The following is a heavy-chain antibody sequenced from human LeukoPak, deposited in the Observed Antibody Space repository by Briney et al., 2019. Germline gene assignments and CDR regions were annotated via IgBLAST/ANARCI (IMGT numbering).Heavy chain of an antibody. CDR2: IYYSGST. Sequence: SETLSLTCTVSGGSISSSSYYWGWIRQPPGKGLEWIGSIYYSGSTYYNPSLKSRVTISVDTSKNQFSLKLSSVTAADTAVYYCARLTHPLYDFWSGYYFDYWGQGTLVTVSS. D-gene: IGHD3-3*01. CDR1: GGSISSSSYY. V-gene: IGHV4-39*01. J-gene: IGHJ4*02. CDR3: ARLTHPLYDFWSGYYFDY.